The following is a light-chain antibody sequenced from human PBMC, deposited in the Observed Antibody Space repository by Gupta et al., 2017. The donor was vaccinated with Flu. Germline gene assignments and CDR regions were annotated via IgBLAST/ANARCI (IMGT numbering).Light chain of an antibody. CDR2: EVS. CDR3: SSYTSSSTVV. J-gene: IGLJ2*01. Sequence: QSALTQPASVSGSPGQSITISCTGTSSDVGGYSYVSWYQQHPGKAPKLMIYEVSNRPSGVSNRFSGSKSGNTASLTISGLQAEDEADYCCSSYTSSSTVVFGGGTKLTVL. CDR1: SSDVGGYSY. V-gene: IGLV2-14*01.